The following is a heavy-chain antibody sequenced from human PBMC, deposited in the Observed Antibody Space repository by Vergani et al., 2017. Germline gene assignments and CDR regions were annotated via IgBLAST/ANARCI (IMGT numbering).Heavy chain of an antibody. CDR1: GYTLSRYS. CDR3: ASRDITIFGVVIIRGYYYYGMDV. D-gene: IGHD3-3*01. Sequence: QVQLVRSGSELKKPGASVKVSCKASGYTLSRYSIYWVRQAPGQGLEWMGIINPSGGSTSYAQKFQGRVTMTRDTSTSTVYMELSSLRSEDTAVYYCASRDITIFGVVIIRGYYYYGMDVWGQGTTVTVSS. V-gene: IGHV1-46*01. CDR2: INPSGGST. J-gene: IGHJ6*02.